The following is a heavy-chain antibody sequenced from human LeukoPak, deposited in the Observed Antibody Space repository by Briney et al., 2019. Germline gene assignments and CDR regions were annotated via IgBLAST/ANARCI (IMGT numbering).Heavy chain of an antibody. D-gene: IGHD5-12*01. CDR2: ISSNGGST. CDR1: GFTFSSYA. Sequence: GGSLRLSCAASGFTFSSYAMHWVRQAPGKGLEYVSAISSNGGSTYYANSVKGRFTISRDNSKNTLYLQMGSLRAEDMAVYYCARGPYSGYDYSNWFDPWGQGTLVTVSS. CDR3: ARGPYSGYDYSNWFDP. V-gene: IGHV3-64*01. J-gene: IGHJ5*02.